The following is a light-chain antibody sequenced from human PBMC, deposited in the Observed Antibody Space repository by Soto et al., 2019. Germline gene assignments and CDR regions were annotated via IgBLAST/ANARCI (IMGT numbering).Light chain of an antibody. CDR3: QVWDSSSDRLVV. CDR2: DNS. CDR1: DNGSKP. Sequence: SYELTQSPSVSVAPGQTARITCGGSDNGSKPVHWYQQKPGQAPVLVVFDNSDRASGIPERLSGSNSGNTATLTISRVEAGDEADYYCQVWDSSSDRLVVFGGGTQLTVL. J-gene: IGLJ2*01. V-gene: IGLV3-21*02.